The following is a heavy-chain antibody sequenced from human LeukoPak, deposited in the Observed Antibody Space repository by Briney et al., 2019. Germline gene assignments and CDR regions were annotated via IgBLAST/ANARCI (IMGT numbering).Heavy chain of an antibody. CDR2: IWYDGSSK. D-gene: IGHD3-10*01. CDR3: ARDYYNSGSYPFDN. V-gene: IGHV3-33*01. Sequence: GGSLRLSCAASGFSFSAYGVHWVRQAPGKGLEWVAVIWYDGSSKDYADSVKGRFTLSRDNGQNRLYLQMNSLRDEDTAVYYCARDYYNSGSYPFDNWGQGTLVTVSS. CDR1: GFSFSAYG. J-gene: IGHJ4*02.